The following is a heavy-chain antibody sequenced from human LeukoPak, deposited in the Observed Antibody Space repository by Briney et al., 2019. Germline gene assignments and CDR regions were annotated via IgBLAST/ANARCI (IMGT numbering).Heavy chain of an antibody. V-gene: IGHV3-11*01. D-gene: IGHD3-9*01. CDR3: ARMLRAYYDILTGYYKGDGGGRRNDY. CDR1: GFTFSDYY. Sequence: GGSLRLSCAASGFTFSDYYMSWIRQAPGKGLEWVSYISSSGSTIYYADSVKGRFTISRDNAKNSLYLQMNSLRAEDTAVYYCARMLRAYYDILTGYYKGDGGGRRNDYWGQGTLVTVSS. CDR2: ISSSGSTI. J-gene: IGHJ4*02.